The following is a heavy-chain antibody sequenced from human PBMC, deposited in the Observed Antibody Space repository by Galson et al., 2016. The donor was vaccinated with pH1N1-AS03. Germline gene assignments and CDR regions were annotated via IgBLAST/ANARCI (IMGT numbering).Heavy chain of an antibody. V-gene: IGHV1-69*01. J-gene: IGHJ4*02. CDR3: VRDFYDGSDYYDY. CDR2: A. Sequence: AHYAQKFQGRFTITADESTGTAYMELSSLESEDTAIYYCVRDFYDGSDYYDYWGQGTPVTVSS. D-gene: IGHD3-22*01.